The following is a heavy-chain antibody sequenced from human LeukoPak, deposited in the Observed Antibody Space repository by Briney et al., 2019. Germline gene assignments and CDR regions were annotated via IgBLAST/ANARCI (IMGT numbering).Heavy chain of an antibody. CDR3: ARHFRDYYYYMDV. V-gene: IGHV4-59*08. CDR1: GGSISSYY. J-gene: IGHJ6*03. Sequence: SETLSLTCTVSGGSISSYYWSWIRQPPGKGLEWIGYIYYSGSTNYNPSLKSRVTISVDTSKNQFSLKLSSVTAADTAVYYCARHFRDYYYYMDVWGKGTTVTVSS. CDR2: IYYSGST.